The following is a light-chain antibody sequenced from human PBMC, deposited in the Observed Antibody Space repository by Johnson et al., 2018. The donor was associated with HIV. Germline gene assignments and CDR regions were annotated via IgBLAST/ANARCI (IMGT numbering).Light chain of an antibody. V-gene: IGLV1-51*02. Sequence: HSVLTQPPSVSAAPGQKVTISCSGSSSNIGNNYVSWYRQLPGTAPQLLIYENNKRPSGIPDRFSGSKSATSATLGITGLQTGDKADYYCGTWDSSLGTYVFGTGTKVTVL. CDR2: ENN. J-gene: IGLJ1*01. CDR1: SSNIGNNY. CDR3: GTWDSSLGTYV.